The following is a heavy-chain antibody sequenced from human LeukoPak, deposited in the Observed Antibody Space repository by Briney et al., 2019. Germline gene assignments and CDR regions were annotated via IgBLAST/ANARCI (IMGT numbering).Heavy chain of an antibody. CDR3: VRASTWIHHYGMDV. J-gene: IGHJ6*02. CDR2: ISYDGSNK. CDR1: GFTFSSYA. V-gene: IGHV3-30-3*01. Sequence: GRSLRLSCAASGFTFSSYAMHWVRQAPGKGLEWVAVISYDGSNKYYADSVKGRFTISRDNSKNTLYLQMNSLRAEDTAVYYCVRASTWIHHYGMDVWGQGTTVTVSS. D-gene: IGHD5-18*01.